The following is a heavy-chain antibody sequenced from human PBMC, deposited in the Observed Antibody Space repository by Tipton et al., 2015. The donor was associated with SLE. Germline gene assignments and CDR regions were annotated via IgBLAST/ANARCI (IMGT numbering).Heavy chain of an antibody. Sequence: GLVKPSQTLSLTCTVSGGSISRIGYYWSWIRQHPGKGLEWIGYIYHTGSTYYNPSLESRLTISIDTSKNQFSLRLTSMTPADTALYYCARARRTTSSHFDYWGQGTLVTVSS. CDR3: ARARRTTSSHFDY. CDR2: IYHTGST. CDR1: GGSISRIGYY. V-gene: IGHV4-31*03. J-gene: IGHJ4*02. D-gene: IGHD1-14*01.